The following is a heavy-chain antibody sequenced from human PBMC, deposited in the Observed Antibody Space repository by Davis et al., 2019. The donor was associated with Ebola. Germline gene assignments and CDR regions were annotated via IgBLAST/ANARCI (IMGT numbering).Heavy chain of an antibody. CDR2: ISWNSGSI. D-gene: IGHD3-10*01. V-gene: IGHV3-9*01. J-gene: IGHJ6*04. CDR3: AKDIGFGELLGVHYYYGMDV. CDR1: GFTFDDYA. Sequence: GGSLRLSCAASGFTFDDYAMHWVRQAPGKGLEWVSGISWNSGSIGYADSVKGRFTISRDNAKNSLYLQMNSLRAEDTALYYCAKDIGFGELLGVHYYYGMDVWGKGTTVTVSS.